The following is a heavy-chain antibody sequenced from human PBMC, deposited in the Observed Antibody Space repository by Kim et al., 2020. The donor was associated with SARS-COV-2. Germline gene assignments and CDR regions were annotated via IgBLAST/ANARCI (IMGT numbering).Heavy chain of an antibody. Sequence: GGSLRLSCAASGFTFSSYGMHWVRQAPGKGLEWVAVISYDGSNQYYADSVKGRFTISRETSKNTLYLQMNSLRAEDTAVYFCAKDRDRYGVYFYGMDVWGQETTVSVSS. V-gene: IGHV3-30*18. CDR3: AKDRDRYGVYFYGMDV. CDR1: GFTFSSYG. J-gene: IGHJ6*02. CDR2: ISYDGSNQ. D-gene: IGHD4-17*01.